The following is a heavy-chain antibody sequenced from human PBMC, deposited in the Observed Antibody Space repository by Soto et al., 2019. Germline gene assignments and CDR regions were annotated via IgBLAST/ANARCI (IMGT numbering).Heavy chain of an antibody. J-gene: IGHJ5*02. D-gene: IGHD3-3*01. Sequence: GASVKVSCKASGYTFTSYYMHWVRQAPGQGLEWMGIINPSGGSTSYAQKFQGRVTMTRDTSTSTVYMELSSLRSEDTAVYYCARDTHYDFWSGYYYNWFDPWGQGTLVTVSS. V-gene: IGHV1-46*01. CDR2: INPSGGST. CDR1: GYTFTSYY. CDR3: ARDTHYDFWSGYYYNWFDP.